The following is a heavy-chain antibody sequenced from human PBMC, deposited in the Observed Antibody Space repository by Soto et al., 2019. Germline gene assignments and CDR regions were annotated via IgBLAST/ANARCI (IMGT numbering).Heavy chain of an antibody. CDR1: GFTFRRYV. V-gene: IGHV3-33*05. Sequence: QVQLVESGGGVVQPGTSLRLSCVGSGFTFRRYVIHWVRQAPGKGLEWGALTSHDGSNNFYGDSVKGRCTISRHNSRKTVELQMDSITVERTALYYCARWGTTGGLDVCGQGTLVSVSS. D-gene: IGHD3-16*01. CDR2: TSHDGSNN. CDR3: ARWGTTGGLDV. J-gene: IGHJ4*02.